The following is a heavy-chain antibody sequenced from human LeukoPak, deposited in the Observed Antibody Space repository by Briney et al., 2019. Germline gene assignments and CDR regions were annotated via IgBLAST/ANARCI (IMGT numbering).Heavy chain of an antibody. J-gene: IGHJ4*02. CDR2: TNPSGGST. V-gene: IGHV1-46*01. CDR1: GYTFTSYY. D-gene: IGHD3-16*01. Sequence: ASVKVSCKASGYTFTSYYMHWVRQAPGQGLEWMGITNPSGGSTSYAQKFQGRVTMTRHTSTSTVYMGLSSLRSEDTAVYYCARGRWEILGFDYWGQGTLVTVSS. CDR3: ARGRWEILGFDY.